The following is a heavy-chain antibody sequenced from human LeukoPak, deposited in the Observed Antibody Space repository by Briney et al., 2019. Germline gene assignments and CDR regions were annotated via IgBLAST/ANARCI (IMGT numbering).Heavy chain of an antibody. J-gene: IGHJ4*02. CDR2: ISDDGNNK. CDR1: GFTFSSYA. Sequence: GGSPRLSCAASGFTFSSYAMHWVRQAPGKELEWVAAISDDGNNKHYADSVKGRFTIFRDNSKNTLYLQMNSLRTEDTAMYYCVGEVGPRQMNYWGQGTLVTVSS. CDR3: VGEVGPRQMNY. V-gene: IGHV3-30*04. D-gene: IGHD1-26*01.